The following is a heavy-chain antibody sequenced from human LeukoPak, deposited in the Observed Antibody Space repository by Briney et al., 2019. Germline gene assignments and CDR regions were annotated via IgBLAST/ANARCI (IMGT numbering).Heavy chain of an antibody. D-gene: IGHD2-8*01. J-gene: IGHJ4*01. CDR2: ISGSSSYI. CDR1: GFTVSSYS. Sequence: GGSLRLSCAASGFTVSSYSMNWVRQAPGGGLEWVSSISGSSSYIYYADSGEGRFTIARDNAKNSLYLQMNSLRPDDTALYYCSTDPRLLIYWGHGTLVTVSS. V-gene: IGHV3-21*04. CDR3: STDPRLLIY.